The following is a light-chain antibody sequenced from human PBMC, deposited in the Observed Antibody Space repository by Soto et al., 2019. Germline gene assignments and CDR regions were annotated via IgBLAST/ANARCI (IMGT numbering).Light chain of an antibody. CDR1: SREVGGYNF. CDR2: EVS. V-gene: IGLV2-8*01. CDR3: SSYAGSNTFVV. Sequence: QSVLSQPPSTSGSPGQSITISCSGTSREVGGYNFVSWYQQDPGKAPKLTIYEVSKRPSGVPDRFSGYKSGNTASLIVSGLQAEDEADYYCSSYAGSNTFVVFGGGTQLTVL. J-gene: IGLJ2*01.